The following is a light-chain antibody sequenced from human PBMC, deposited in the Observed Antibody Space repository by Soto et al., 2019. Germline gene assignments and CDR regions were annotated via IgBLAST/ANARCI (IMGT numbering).Light chain of an antibody. CDR1: SSDVGGYNF. CDR3: DSFTGTRLYG. V-gene: IGLV2-14*03. CDR2: DVS. J-gene: IGLJ1*01. Sequence: QSVLTQPASVSGFPGQSITISCTGTSSDVGGYNFVSWYQQHPGKAPKVLIYDVSNRPSGVSNRFSGSKSGYTASLTISGLQAEDEADYYCDSFTGTRLYGFGTGTKVTVL.